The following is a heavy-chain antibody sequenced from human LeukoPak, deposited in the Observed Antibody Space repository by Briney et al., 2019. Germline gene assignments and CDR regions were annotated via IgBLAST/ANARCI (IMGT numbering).Heavy chain of an antibody. CDR2: IYDSGST. Sequence: SETLSLTCTVSGASIRSGDYYWSWIRQPPGKDLEWIGYIYDSGSTYYNPSLKSRITISVDTSENRFSLKLSSVTATDTAVYYCARDCSGGSCYGAFDIWGQGTMVTVSS. D-gene: IGHD2-15*01. CDR1: GASIRSGDYY. V-gene: IGHV4-30-4*01. CDR3: ARDCSGGSCYGAFDI. J-gene: IGHJ3*02.